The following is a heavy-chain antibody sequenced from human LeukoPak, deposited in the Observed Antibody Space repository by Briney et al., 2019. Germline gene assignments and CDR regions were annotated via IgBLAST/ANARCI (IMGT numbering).Heavy chain of an antibody. V-gene: IGHV1-18*01. CDR2: ISGHNGNT. CDR3: ARIWAEFQLVSDF. CDR1: GYTLNIYL. D-gene: IGHD3-10*01. Sequence: GASVTVSCTASGYTLNIYLISWVRQVPGQGLEWMGWISGHNGNTDYAQKFKDRVTLTTDTSTSTACMELRSLTSDDTAVYYCARIWAEFQLVSDFWGQGTLITVSP. J-gene: IGHJ4*02.